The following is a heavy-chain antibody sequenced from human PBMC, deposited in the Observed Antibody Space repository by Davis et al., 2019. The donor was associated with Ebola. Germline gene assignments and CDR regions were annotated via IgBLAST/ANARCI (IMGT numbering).Heavy chain of an antibody. CDR3: AKESTTVGDFDY. D-gene: IGHD1-26*01. V-gene: IGHV1-18*04. CDR2: ISTYNGDT. J-gene: IGHJ4*02. Sequence: ASVKVSCKASGYTFTGYYIHWVRQAPGQGLEWMGWISTYNGDTNYAQKFQGRVTMTTDTSTSTAYMELRSLRSDDTAMYYCAKESTTVGDFDYWGQGTLVTVSS. CDR1: GYTFTGYY.